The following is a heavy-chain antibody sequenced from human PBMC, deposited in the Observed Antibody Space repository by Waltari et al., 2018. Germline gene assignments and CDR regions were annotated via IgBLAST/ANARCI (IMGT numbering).Heavy chain of an antibody. J-gene: IGHJ6*02. V-gene: IGHV4-34*02. D-gene: IGHD2-8*02. Sequence: QVQLQQWGAGQLQPSETLSLTCAVYGGSFSCYYWGWIRQPPGKGLEWFGEMNHNGNRNYNPSLRSRVTMLMDTSRSQFSLKVNSVTAADTAVYYCVRLEDCSGPGGNCYSSDSFALDVWGQGTTVTVSS. CDR3: VRLEDCSGPGGNCYSSDSFALDV. CDR1: GGSFSCYY. CDR2: MNHNGNR.